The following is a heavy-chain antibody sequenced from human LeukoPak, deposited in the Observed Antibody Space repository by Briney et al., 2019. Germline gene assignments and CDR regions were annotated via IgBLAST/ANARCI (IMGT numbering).Heavy chain of an antibody. J-gene: IGHJ5*02. CDR2: ISAYNGDT. CDR3: ARRDYSTVNWFDP. V-gene: IGHV1-18*01. Sequence: ASVKVSCKASGYTFTNYGISWVRQAPGQGLEWMGWISAYNGDTNYAQRFQGRVIMTTDTSTSTAYMELRSLRSDDTAVYYCARRDYSTVNWFDPWGQGTLVTVSS. CDR1: GYTFTNYG. D-gene: IGHD1-1*01.